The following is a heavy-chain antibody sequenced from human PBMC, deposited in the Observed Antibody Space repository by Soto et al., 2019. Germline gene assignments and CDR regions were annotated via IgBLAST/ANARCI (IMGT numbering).Heavy chain of an antibody. J-gene: IGHJ4*02. CDR3: ARDISYGSETAYGY. D-gene: IGHD3-10*01. Sequence: QVQLVQSGAEVKKPGASVKVSCKASGYTFTNFGISWMRQAPGQGLEWMGWIGADNRDTNYAQNLQARLTMTTDTSTNTASMELRSLKSDDTAVYYCARDISYGSETAYGYWGQGTLVTVSS. V-gene: IGHV1-18*01. CDR2: IGADNRDT. CDR1: GYTFTNFG.